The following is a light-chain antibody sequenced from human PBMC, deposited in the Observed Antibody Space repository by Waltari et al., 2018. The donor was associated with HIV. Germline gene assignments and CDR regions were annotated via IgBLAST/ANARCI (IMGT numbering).Light chain of an antibody. CDR1: QGLSSY. V-gene: IGKV1-9*01. J-gene: IGKJ4*01. Sequence: DIQLTQSPSFLSASVGDRVTIPCRANQGLSSYLAWYQQKPGKAPKLLIYAASTLQSGVPSRFSGSGSGTEFTLTISSLQPEDFATYYCQQLNSYPPTFGGGTKVEIK. CDR3: QQLNSYPPT. CDR2: AAS.